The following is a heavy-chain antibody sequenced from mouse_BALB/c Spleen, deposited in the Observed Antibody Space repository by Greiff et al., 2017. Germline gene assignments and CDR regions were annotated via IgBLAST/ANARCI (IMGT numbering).Heavy chain of an antibody. D-gene: IGHD1-1*02. CDR3: ARYGRSVWYFDV. V-gene: IGHV1-69*02. J-gene: IGHJ1*01. CDR2: IDPSDSYT. Sequence: QVQLQQPGAELVKPGASVKLSCKASGYTFTSYWMHWVKQRPGQGLEWIGEIDPSDSYTNYNQKFKGKATLTVDKSSSTAYMQLSSLTSEDSAVYYCARYGRSVWYFDVWGAGTTVTVSS. CDR1: GYTFTSYW.